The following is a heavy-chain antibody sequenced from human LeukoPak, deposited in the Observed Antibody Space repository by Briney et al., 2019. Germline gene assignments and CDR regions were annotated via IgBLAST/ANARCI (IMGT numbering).Heavy chain of an antibody. V-gene: IGHV3-48*01. Sequence: GSLRLSCAASKFAFSSYSMKWGRQAPGEGVEGVAYINSRSTTIYYADSVKGRFTISRDNAKSSLYLQMNSLRAEDTAVYYCARGLWGPKVAATQEIDYWGQGTLVTVSS. CDR1: KFAFSSYS. D-gene: IGHD2-15*01. J-gene: IGHJ4*02. CDR3: ARGLWGPKVAATQEIDY. CDR2: INSRSTTI.